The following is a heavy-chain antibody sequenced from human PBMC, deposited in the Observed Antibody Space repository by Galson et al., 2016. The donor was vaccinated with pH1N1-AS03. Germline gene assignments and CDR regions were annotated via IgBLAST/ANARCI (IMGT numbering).Heavy chain of an antibody. D-gene: IGHD3-3*01. J-gene: IGHJ3*01. CDR1: GGFVKFTY. CDR2: TSHSGTT. V-gene: IGHV4-59*08. CDR3: ASQGDMNDFWSDLYHDPFDV. Sequence: ETLSLTCTVSGGFVKFTYWSWLRQSPGEGLEWLGYTSHSGTTVYNPSLESRLTISVDRSLNQFSLSLGSVTAADTAVYYCASQGDMNDFWSDLYHDPFDVWGQGTSVIVSS.